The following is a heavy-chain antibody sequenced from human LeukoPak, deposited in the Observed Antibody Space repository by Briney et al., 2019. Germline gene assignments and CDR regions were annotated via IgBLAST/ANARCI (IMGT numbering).Heavy chain of an antibody. D-gene: IGHD5-18*01. J-gene: IGHJ4*02. V-gene: IGHV3-21*01. CDR3: ARDRPGYSYGLTLDY. Sequence: GGSLRLSCAASGLTFSSYWMHWVRQAPGKGLEWVSSISSSSSYIYCADSVKGRFTISRDNAKNSLYLQMNSLRAEDTAVYYCARDRPGYSYGLTLDYWGQGTLVTVSS. CDR1: GLTFSSYW. CDR2: ISSSSSYI.